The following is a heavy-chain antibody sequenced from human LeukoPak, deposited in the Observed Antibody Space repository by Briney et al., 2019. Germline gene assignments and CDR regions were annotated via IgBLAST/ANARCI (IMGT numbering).Heavy chain of an antibody. CDR2: IYYSGST. D-gene: IGHD2/OR15-2a*01. J-gene: IGHJ4*02. V-gene: IGHV4-59*01. CDR1: GGSISSYY. Sequence: SGTLSLTCTVSGGSISSYYWSWIRKPPGKGLEWIGNIYYSGSTNYNPSLKSRVTISVDTSKNQFSLKLSSVTAADTAVYYCARDLELGYWGQGTLVTVSS. CDR3: ARDLELGY.